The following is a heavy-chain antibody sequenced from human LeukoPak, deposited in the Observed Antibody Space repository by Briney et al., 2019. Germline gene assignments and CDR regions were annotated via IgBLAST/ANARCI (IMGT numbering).Heavy chain of an antibody. V-gene: IGHV3-9*01. CDR2: IGWNSGGI. J-gene: IGHJ4*02. CDR1: GFTFDDYA. D-gene: IGHD6-13*01. CDR3: VKVTAAGFVDH. Sequence: GRSLRLSCAASGFTFDDYAMHWVRQAPGKGLEWVSGIGWNSGGIVYADSVKGRFTISRDNAKKSLYLQMNSLGAKDTALYYCVKVTAAGFVDHWGQGTLVTVSS.